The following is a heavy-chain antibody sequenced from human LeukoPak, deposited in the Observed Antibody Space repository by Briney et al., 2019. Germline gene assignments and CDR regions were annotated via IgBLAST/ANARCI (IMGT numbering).Heavy chain of an antibody. Sequence: SETLSLTCTVSGGSISSYYWSWIRQPPGKGLEWIGYIYYSGSTNYNPSLKSRVTISVDTSKNQFSLKLSSVTAADTAVYYCAGTMMGLFDYWGQGTLVTVSS. CDR2: IYYSGST. J-gene: IGHJ4*02. D-gene: IGHD3-22*01. CDR3: AGTMMGLFDY. CDR1: GGSISSYY. V-gene: IGHV4-59*01.